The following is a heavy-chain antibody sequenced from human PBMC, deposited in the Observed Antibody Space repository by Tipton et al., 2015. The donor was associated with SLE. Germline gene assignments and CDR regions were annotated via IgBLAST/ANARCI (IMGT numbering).Heavy chain of an antibody. CDR2: INHSGST. Sequence: TLSLTCAVYGGSFSGYYWSWIRQPPGKGLDWIGEINHSGSTNYNPSLKSRVTISVDTSKNQFSLKLSSVTAADTAVYYCARDGYSYPFDYWGQGTLVTVSS. D-gene: IGHD5-18*01. J-gene: IGHJ4*02. CDR1: GGSFSGYY. V-gene: IGHV4-34*01. CDR3: ARDGYSYPFDY.